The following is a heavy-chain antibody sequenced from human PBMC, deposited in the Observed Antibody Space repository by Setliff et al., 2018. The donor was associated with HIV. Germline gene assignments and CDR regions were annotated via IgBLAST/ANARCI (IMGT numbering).Heavy chain of an antibody. J-gene: IGHJ1*01. V-gene: IGHV3-11*04. Sequence: GGSLRLSCAASGFTSSDYYMSWIRQAPGKGLEWVSYISSSGSTIYYADSVKGRFTISRDNAKNSLYLQMNSLRAEDTAVYYCARGRHYDSSGYYRGYFQNWGQGTLVTVSS. D-gene: IGHD3-22*01. CDR3: ARGRHYDSSGYYRGYFQN. CDR2: ISSSGSTI. CDR1: GFTSSDYY.